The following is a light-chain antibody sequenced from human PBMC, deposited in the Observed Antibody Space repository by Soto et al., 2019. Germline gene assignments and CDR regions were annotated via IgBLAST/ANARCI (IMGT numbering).Light chain of an antibody. V-gene: IGKV3-20*01. CDR3: QHYGSSSWT. CDR2: GAS. Sequence: DIVLTQSPGTLSLSPGERATLSCRTSQSVSSGYLAWYQQKPGQAPRLLIYGASRRATGIPDRFSGSGSGTDFTLTISRLEPEDFAVYYCQHYGSSSWTFGQGTKVEIK. CDR1: QSVSSGY. J-gene: IGKJ1*01.